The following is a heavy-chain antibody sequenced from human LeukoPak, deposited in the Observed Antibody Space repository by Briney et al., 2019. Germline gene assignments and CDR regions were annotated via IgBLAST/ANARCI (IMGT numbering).Heavy chain of an antibody. J-gene: IGHJ6*03. V-gene: IGHV3-21*01. CDR3: ARDSYSGSYSDYYYYYMDV. CDR1: AFTFSNYN. CDR2: ITSSGSYI. D-gene: IGHD1-26*01. Sequence: GGSLRLSCAASAFTFSNYNMNWVRQAPGKGLEWVSSITSSGSYIYYADSVKGRFTISRDNAKNSLYLQLNSLRAEDTAVYYCARDSYSGSYSDYYYYYMDVWGKGTTVTVSS.